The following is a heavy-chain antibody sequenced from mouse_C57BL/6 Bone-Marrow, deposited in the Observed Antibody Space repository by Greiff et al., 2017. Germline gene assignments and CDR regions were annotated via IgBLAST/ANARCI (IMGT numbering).Heavy chain of an antibody. J-gene: IGHJ3*01. D-gene: IGHD3-3*01. Sequence: QVQLQQPGAELVKPGASVKLSCKASGYTFTSYWMQWVNQRTGQGLVWIGEIDPSDGYTNYNQKFKGKATLTVDTSSSTAYMQLSSLTSEDSAVYYCARDGTWFAYWGQGTLVTVSA. CDR2: IDPSDGYT. CDR3: ARDGTWFAY. CDR1: GYTFTSYW. V-gene: IGHV1-50*01.